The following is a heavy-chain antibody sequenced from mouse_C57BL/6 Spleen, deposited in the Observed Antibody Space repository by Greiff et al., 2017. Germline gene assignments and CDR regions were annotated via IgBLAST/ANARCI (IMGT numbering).Heavy chain of an antibody. Sequence: QVQLQQSGAELVRPGASVTLSCKASGYTFTDHEMHWVKQTPVHGLEWIGAIDPETGGTAYNQKFKGKAILTADKSSSTAYMELRSLTSEDSAVYYCTRQVARGFDYWGQGTTLTVSS. CDR3: TRQVARGFDY. CDR2: IDPETGGT. V-gene: IGHV1-15*01. CDR1: GYTFTDHE. D-gene: IGHD1-1*01. J-gene: IGHJ2*01.